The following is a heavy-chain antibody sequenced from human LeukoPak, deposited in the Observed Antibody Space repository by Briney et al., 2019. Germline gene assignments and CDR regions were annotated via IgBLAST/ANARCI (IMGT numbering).Heavy chain of an antibody. CDR3: AKDYYDSSCYHPEYFQH. V-gene: IGHV3-23*01. J-gene: IGHJ1*01. D-gene: IGHD3-22*01. Sequence: PGGSLRLSCAASGFRFSSYAMSWVRQAPGKGLEWVADISGSGGSTYYADSVRGRFTISRDNSKNTLYLQMNSLGADDTTVYYCAKDYYDSSCYHPEYFQHWGQGNLVTVSS. CDR2: ISGSGGST. CDR1: GFRFSSYA.